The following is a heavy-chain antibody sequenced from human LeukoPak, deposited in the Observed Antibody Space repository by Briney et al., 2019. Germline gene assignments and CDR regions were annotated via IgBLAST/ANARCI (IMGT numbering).Heavy chain of an antibody. CDR1: GGSISSYY. CDR3: ARHLEAVAGVYYFDY. V-gene: IGHV4-59*08. J-gene: IGHJ4*02. CDR2: IYYSGST. D-gene: IGHD6-19*01. Sequence: SETLSLTCTVSGGSISSYYWSWIRQPPGKGLEWIGYIYYSGSTNYNPSLKSRVTISVDTSKNQFSLKLSSVTAADTAVYYCARHLEAVAGVYYFDYWGQGTLVTVSS.